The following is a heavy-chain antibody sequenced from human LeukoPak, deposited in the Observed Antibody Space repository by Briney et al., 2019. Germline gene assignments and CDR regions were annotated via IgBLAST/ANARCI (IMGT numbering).Heavy chain of an antibody. D-gene: IGHD2-15*01. CDR3: ARVPTVGSGGYQFDY. Sequence: SGGSLRLSCAASGFTFSSYEMNWVRQAPGKGLEWVSYTSSSGSTIYYADSVKGRFTISRDNAKKSLYLQMNSLRAEDTAVYYCARVPTVGSGGYQFDYWGQGTLATVSS. CDR2: TSSSGSTI. CDR1: GFTFSSYE. V-gene: IGHV3-48*03. J-gene: IGHJ4*02.